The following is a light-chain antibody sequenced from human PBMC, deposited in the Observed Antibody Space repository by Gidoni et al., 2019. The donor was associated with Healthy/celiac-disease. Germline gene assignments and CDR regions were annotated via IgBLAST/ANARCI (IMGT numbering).Light chain of an antibody. Sequence: EVVLTQSPGTLSLSPGERATLSCRASQSVSSSYLAWYQQKPGQAPRLLIYGASSRATGIPDRCSGSGSGTDFTLTISRLEPEDFAVYYCQQGRTFGQGTKVEIK. J-gene: IGKJ1*01. CDR1: QSVSSSY. CDR2: GAS. CDR3: QQGRT. V-gene: IGKV3-20*01.